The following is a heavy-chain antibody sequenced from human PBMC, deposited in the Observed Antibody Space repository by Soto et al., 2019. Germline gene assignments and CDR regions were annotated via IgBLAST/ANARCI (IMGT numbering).Heavy chain of an antibody. V-gene: IGHV3-23*04. Sequence: VQLVESGGGVVQPGRSLRLSCAASGFTFSSYGMHWVRQAPGKGLEWVSAISGSGGSTYYADSVKGRFTISRDNSKNTLYLQMNSLRAEDTAVYYCAKDRHGDYDYWGQGTLVTVSS. J-gene: IGHJ4*02. CDR3: AKDRHGDYDY. D-gene: IGHD4-17*01. CDR2: ISGSGGST. CDR1: GFTFSSYG.